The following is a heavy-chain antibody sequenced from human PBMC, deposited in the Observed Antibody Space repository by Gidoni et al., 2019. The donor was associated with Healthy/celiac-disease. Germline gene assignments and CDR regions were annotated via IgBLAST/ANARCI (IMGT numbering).Heavy chain of an antibody. CDR2: MNPNSGNT. D-gene: IGHD4-17*01. Sequence: QVQLVQSGAEVKKPGASVTVSCKASGYPFTSYDINWVRQATGQGLEWMGWMNPNSGNTGYAQKFQGRVTMTRNTSISTAYMELSSLRSEDTAVYYCARDTTVTTHTPGYWGQGTLVTVSS. CDR1: GYPFTSYD. CDR3: ARDTTVTTHTPGY. J-gene: IGHJ4*02. V-gene: IGHV1-8*01.